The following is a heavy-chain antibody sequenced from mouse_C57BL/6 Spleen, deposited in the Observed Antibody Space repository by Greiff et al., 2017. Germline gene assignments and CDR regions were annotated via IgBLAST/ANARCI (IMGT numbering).Heavy chain of an antibody. CDR3: ARYYYGSYAMDD. CDR1: GFTFSSYA. J-gene: IGHJ4*01. CDR2: ISDGGSYT. D-gene: IGHD1-2*01. V-gene: IGHV5-4*03. Sequence: EVMLVESGAGLVKPGGSLKLSCAASGFTFSSYAMSWVRQTPEKRLEWVGTISDGGSYTYYTDNVKGRFTISRDNAKNNLYLQLSHLKSEDSAMYYCARYYYGSYAMDDWGQGTSVTVSS.